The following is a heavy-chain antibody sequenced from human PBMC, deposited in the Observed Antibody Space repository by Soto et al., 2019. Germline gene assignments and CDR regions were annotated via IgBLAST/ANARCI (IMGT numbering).Heavy chain of an antibody. J-gene: IGHJ4*02. D-gene: IGHD2-15*01. CDR2: IFSNGKE. CDR3: ARIEPGDEGGYFDS. V-gene: IGHV2-26*01. Sequence: QVTLKESGPVLVKPTESLTLTCTVSGFSLKNAGMSVTWIRQPPGKAQEWLAHIFSNGKEYYSTSLKSRLTIFKDTSNSQVLLIMANMDPVDTATYYCARIEPGDEGGYFDSWGQGILVTVSS. CDR1: GFSLKNAGMS.